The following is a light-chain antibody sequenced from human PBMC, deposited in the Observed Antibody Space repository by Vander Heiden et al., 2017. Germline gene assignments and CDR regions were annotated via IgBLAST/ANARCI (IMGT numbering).Light chain of an antibody. CDR3: MQALQTPYT. CDR2: LGS. V-gene: IGKV2-28*01. Sequence: DIVMTQSPLSLPVTPGEPASISCRSSQSLLHSNGYNYLDWYLQKPGQSPQLLIYLGSNRASGVPDRFSGSGSGTDSTLKISRVEAEDVGVYYCMQALQTPYTFGGGTKVEIK. J-gene: IGKJ4*01. CDR1: QSLLHSNGYNY.